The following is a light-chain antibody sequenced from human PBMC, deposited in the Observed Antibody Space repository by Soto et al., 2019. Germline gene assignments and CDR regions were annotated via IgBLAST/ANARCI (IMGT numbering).Light chain of an antibody. CDR3: QQYGSSRT. CDR1: QSVSSSY. V-gene: IGKV3-20*01. Sequence: EIVLTQSSGTLSLSPGERATLSCRASQSVSSSYLAWYQQKPGQAPRLLIYGASSRATGIPDRFSGSGSGTDFTLTISRLEPEDFEVYYCQQYGSSRTFGPGTKVDIK. CDR2: GAS. J-gene: IGKJ3*01.